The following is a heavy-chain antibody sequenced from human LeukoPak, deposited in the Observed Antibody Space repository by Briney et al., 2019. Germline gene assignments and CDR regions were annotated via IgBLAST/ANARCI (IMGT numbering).Heavy chain of an antibody. CDR2: INSDGSST. CDR1: GFTFSSYW. V-gene: IGHV3-74*01. Sequence: GGSLRLSCAASGFTFSSYWMHWVRQAPGKGLVWVSRINSDGSSTSYADSVKGRFTISRDNAKNTLYLQMNSLKTEDTAVYYCTTEGYYVSGIYWGQGTLVTVSS. CDR3: TTEGYYVSGIY. J-gene: IGHJ4*02. D-gene: IGHD3-10*01.